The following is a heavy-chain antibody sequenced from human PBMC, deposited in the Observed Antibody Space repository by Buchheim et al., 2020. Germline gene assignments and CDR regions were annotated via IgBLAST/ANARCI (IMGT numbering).Heavy chain of an antibody. CDR2: INPNSGGT. D-gene: IGHD3-22*01. CDR1: GYTFTGYY. Sequence: QVQLVQSGAEVKKPGASVKVSCKASGYTFTGYYMHWVRQAPGQGLEWMGWINPNSGGTKYAQKFQGRVTMTRDTSSSTAYMELSRLRSDDTAVYYCARDYDSSGYKRSKNWFDPWGQGTL. CDR3: ARDYDSSGYKRSKNWFDP. V-gene: IGHV1-2*02. J-gene: IGHJ5*02.